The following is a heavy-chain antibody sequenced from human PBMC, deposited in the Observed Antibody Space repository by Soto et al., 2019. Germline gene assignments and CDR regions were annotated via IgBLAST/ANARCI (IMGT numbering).Heavy chain of an antibody. J-gene: IGHJ4*02. V-gene: IGHV3-66*01. CDR3: AFGGYSYGLVVDY. Sequence: EVQLVESGGGLVQPGGSLRLSCAASAFTVSFNYMSWVRQAPGKGLEWVSVIYSGGSTYYADSVKDRFTISRDNSKNTLYLQMNSLRAEDTGVYYCAFGGYSYGLVVDYWGQGTLVTVSS. CDR2: IYSGGST. CDR1: AFTVSFNY. D-gene: IGHD5-18*01.